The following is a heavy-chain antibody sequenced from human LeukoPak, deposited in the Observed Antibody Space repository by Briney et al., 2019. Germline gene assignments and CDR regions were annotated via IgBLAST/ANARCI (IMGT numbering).Heavy chain of an antibody. CDR2: IYTSGSA. D-gene: IGHD1-26*01. Sequence: PSETLSLTCTVPGGSISSGSYYWSWIRQPAGKGLEWIGRIYTSGSANYNPSLKSRVTISVDTSKNQFSLKLSSVTAADTAVYYCARDLSGPRGGDAFDIWGQGTMVTVSS. J-gene: IGHJ3*02. CDR3: ARDLSGPRGGDAFDI. V-gene: IGHV4-61*02. CDR1: GGSISSGSYY.